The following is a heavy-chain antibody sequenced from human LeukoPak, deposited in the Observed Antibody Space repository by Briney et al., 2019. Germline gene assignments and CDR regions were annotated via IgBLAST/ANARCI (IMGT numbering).Heavy chain of an antibody. CDR2: IYTSGST. V-gene: IGHV4-61*02. Sequence: SQTLSLTCTVSGGSISSGSYYWSWIRQPAGKGLEWIGRIYTSGSTNYNPSLKSRVTISVDMSKNQFSLKLSSMTAADTAVYYCARDYYGSGRGGWFDPWGQGTLVTVSS. J-gene: IGHJ5*02. CDR1: GGSISSGSYY. CDR3: ARDYYGSGRGGWFDP. D-gene: IGHD3-10*01.